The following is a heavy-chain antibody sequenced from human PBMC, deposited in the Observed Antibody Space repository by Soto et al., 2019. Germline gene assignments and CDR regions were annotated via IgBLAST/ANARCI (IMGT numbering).Heavy chain of an antibody. V-gene: IGHV4-39*01. Sequence: QLQLQESGPGLVKPSETLSLTCTVSGGSISSPYYWGWIRQSPGKGLEWIGDIYYGGSTYYNPSLKSRVTISVDTSKNQFSLKLSSATAADTAVYYCARRSGGGYLTLGYWGQGTLVTVSS. CDR1: GGSISSPYY. CDR3: ARRSGGGYLTLGY. D-gene: IGHD1-26*01. CDR2: IYYGGST. J-gene: IGHJ4*02.